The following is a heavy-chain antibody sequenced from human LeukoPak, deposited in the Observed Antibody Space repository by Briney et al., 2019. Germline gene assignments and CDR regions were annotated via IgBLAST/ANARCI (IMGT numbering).Heavy chain of an antibody. V-gene: IGHV3-74*01. D-gene: IGHD3-3*01. CDR2: IDSDGSPT. CDR1: EFLFSNYW. CDR3: ARESQQFWSVGALDV. J-gene: IGHJ6*01. Sequence: GGSLRLSCAASEFLFSNYWMHWVRHVPGEGLVWVSRIDSDGSPTTYADSVEGRFTISRDNAHNMLYLEMNSLTAEDTAVYFCARESQQFWSVGALDVWGQGTTVTVAS.